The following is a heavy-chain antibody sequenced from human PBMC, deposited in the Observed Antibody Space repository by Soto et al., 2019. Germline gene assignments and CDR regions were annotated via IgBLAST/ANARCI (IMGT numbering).Heavy chain of an antibody. CDR2: ISGSGGST. CDR1: GFTFSSYA. CDR3: AKRTGTHKSIVEYYFDY. V-gene: IGHV3-23*01. D-gene: IGHD1-1*01. Sequence: GGSLRLSCAASGFTFSSYAMSWVRQAPGKGLEWVSAISGSGGSTYYADSVKGRFTISRDNSKNTLYLQMNSLRAEDTAVYYCAKRTGTHKSIVEYYFDYWGQGTLVTVSS. J-gene: IGHJ4*02.